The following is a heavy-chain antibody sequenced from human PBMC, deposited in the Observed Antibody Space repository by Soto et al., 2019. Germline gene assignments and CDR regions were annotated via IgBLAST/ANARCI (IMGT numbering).Heavy chain of an antibody. Sequence: EELLVESGGGLVQPGGSLRLSCAASGFTFSSYWMSWVRQTPGKGLEWVANMNRDGTEKYYVDSVAGRFTISRDNARNALYLQMNNLRVDDTGVYYCARDPNSGYDRGRNYWGQGTLVSVSS. CDR3: ARDPNSGYDRGRNY. V-gene: IGHV3-7*05. CDR1: GFTFSSYW. D-gene: IGHD5-12*01. CDR2: MNRDGTEK. J-gene: IGHJ4*02.